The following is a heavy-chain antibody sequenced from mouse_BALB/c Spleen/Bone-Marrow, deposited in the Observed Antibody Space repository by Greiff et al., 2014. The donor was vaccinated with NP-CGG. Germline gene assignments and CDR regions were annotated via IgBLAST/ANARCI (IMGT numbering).Heavy chain of an antibody. Sequence: VQLQQSGAELARLGASVKLSCKASGYTFTSYWMQWVKQRPGQGLEWIGAIYPGGGDTRYTQKFKGKATLTADKSSSTAYMQLSSLASEDSAVYYCARYYYGSSYEYFEVWGAGTTVTVSS. V-gene: IGHV1-87*01. D-gene: IGHD1-1*01. CDR1: GYTFTSYW. J-gene: IGHJ1*01. CDR2: IYPGGGDT. CDR3: ARYYYGSSYEYFEV.